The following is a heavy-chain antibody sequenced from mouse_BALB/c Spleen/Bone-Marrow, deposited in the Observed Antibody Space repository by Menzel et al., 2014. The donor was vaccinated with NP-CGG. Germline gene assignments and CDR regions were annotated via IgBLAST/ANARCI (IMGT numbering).Heavy chain of an antibody. CDR1: GYTFXSNI. Sequence: EVQLLESGPELVKPGASVTMSCKASGYTFXSNIINWVKQKPGQGLEWIGYINPYNDVTKYNEKLKGKATLTSDMSSNPAYKEISSLPSKDSAVYYCAKAAYYDYDGRAMDYWGQGTSLIVSS. J-gene: IGHJ4*01. CDR2: INPYNDVT. V-gene: IGHV1-14*01. CDR3: AKAAYYDYDGRAMDY. D-gene: IGHD2-4*01.